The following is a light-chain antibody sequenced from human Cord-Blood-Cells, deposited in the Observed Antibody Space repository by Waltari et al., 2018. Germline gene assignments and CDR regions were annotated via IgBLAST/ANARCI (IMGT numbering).Light chain of an antibody. V-gene: IGKV1-5*01. CDR2: DAS. J-gene: IGKJ2*01. CDR3: QQYNSYSYT. Sequence: DVQMTQSPSTLSASVGDRVTITCRASQSISSLLAWYQQKPGKAPKPLIYDASSLESGVPSRFSGSGSGTEFTLTISSLQPDDFATYYCQQYNSYSYTFGQGTKLEIK. CDR1: QSISSL.